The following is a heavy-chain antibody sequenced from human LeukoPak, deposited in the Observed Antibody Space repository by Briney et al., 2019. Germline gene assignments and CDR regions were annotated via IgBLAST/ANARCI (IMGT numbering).Heavy chain of an antibody. CDR1: EYTFTGYN. Sequence: ATLKVSCKTSEYTFTGYNIHWVREAPGQGRGWVGWINPTGGRTNNAQRLKGRVTVTRNTSISTAYMERSRLRSDNTAVNSCARGRIVKGLAGWGQGTLVTAS. J-gene: IGHJ4*02. V-gene: IGHV1-2*02. CDR2: INPTGGRT. CDR3: ARGRIVKGLAG. D-gene: IGHD3-22*01.